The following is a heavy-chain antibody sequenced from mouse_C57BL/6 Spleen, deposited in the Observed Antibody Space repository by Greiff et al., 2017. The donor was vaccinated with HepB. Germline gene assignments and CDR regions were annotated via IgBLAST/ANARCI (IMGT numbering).Heavy chain of an antibody. CDR3: ARWGTTVVEDYAMDY. V-gene: IGHV1-81*01. CDR1: GYTFTSFG. CDR2: IYPRSGNT. D-gene: IGHD1-1*01. J-gene: IGHJ4*01. Sequence: VQLQQSGAELARPGASVKLSCKASGYTFTSFGISWVKQRTGQGLEWIGEIYPRSGNTYYNEKFKGKATLTADKSSSTAYMELRSLTSEDSAVYFCARWGTTVVEDYAMDYWGQGTSVTVSS.